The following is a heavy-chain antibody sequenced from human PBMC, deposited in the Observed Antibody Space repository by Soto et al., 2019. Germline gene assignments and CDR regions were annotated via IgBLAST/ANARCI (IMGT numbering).Heavy chain of an antibody. J-gene: IGHJ4*02. Sequence: QVQLVQSGAEVKKPGSSVKVSCKVSGATFRTNPIAWVRQAPGQGLEWMGGIVPMSGTPKYAQKFQDRGTKIADGSTSTAYMELRTLSSEDTAIYYWAGKGGGDCPGGGCSSLDFWGQGTLITVSS. CDR3: AGKGGGDCPGGGCSSLDF. V-gene: IGHV1-69*01. D-gene: IGHD2-15*01. CDR2: IVPMSGTP. CDR1: GATFRTNP.